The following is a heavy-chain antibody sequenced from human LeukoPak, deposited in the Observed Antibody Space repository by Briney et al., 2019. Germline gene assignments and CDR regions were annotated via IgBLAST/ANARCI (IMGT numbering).Heavy chain of an antibody. CDR1: GGSISSSNW. D-gene: IGHD6-6*01. CDR2: IYHSGST. Sequence: SETLSLTCAVSGGSISSSNWWSWVRQPPGKGLEWIGEIYHSGSTNYNPSLKSRVTISVDKSKNQFSLKLSSVTAADTAVYYWARERGGYGSSSNYYYYYMDVWGKGTTVTVSS. CDR3: ARERGGYGSSSNYYYYYMDV. V-gene: IGHV4-4*02. J-gene: IGHJ6*03.